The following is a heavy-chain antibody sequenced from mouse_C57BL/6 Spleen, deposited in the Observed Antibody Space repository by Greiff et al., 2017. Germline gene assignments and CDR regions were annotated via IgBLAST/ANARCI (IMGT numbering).Heavy chain of an antibody. CDR1: GYTFTTYR. V-gene: IGHV1-7*01. Sequence: VQLQPSGAELAKPWASVKLSCKASGYTFTTYRVHWVKQRPGQGLEWIGYINPSSGYTKYNQKFKDKATLTADKSSSTAYMQLSSLTYEDSAVYYCARDYYGSSYVPDYWGQGTTLTVSS. D-gene: IGHD1-1*01. CDR3: ARDYYGSSYVPDY. J-gene: IGHJ2*01. CDR2: INPSSGYT.